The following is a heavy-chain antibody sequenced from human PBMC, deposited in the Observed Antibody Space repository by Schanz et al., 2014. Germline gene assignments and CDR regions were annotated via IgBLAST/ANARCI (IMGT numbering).Heavy chain of an antibody. CDR2: IKQDGSEK. D-gene: IGHD3-10*01. CDR3: ARDLSYYTSGSYGY. CDR1: GFTFSKAW. V-gene: IGHV3-7*01. Sequence: VQLVESGGGLVEPGGSLGLSCAASGFTFSKAWMSWVRQAPGKGLEWVANIKQDGSEKYYVDSVKGRFTFSRDNAKNSLYLQMNSLRAEDTAVYYCARDLSYYTSGSYGYWGQGTLVTVSS. J-gene: IGHJ4*02.